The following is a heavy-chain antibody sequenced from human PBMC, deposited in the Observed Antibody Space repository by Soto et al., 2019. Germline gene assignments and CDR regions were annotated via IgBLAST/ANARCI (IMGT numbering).Heavy chain of an antibody. J-gene: IGHJ4*02. CDR2: IYPGDSDT. Sequence: PGESLKISCKGSGYSFTSYWIGWVRQMPGKGLEWMGIIYPGDSDTRYSPSFQGQVTISADKSISTAYLQWSSLKASDTAMHYCARRRDTAMEYFDYWGQGTLVTVSS. V-gene: IGHV5-51*01. CDR3: ARRRDTAMEYFDY. CDR1: GYSFTSYW. D-gene: IGHD5-18*01.